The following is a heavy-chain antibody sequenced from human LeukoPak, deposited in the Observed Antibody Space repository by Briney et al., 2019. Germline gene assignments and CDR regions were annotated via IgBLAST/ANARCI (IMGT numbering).Heavy chain of an antibody. CDR3: ATPILSFWSGYYNY. J-gene: IGHJ4*02. Sequence: GASVKVSCKVSGYTLTELSMHWVRQAPGKGLEWMGGFDPEDGETIYAQKFQGRVTTTEDTSTDTAYMELSSLRSEDTAVYYCATPILSFWSGYYNYWGQGTLVTVSS. CDR1: GYTLTELS. CDR2: FDPEDGET. V-gene: IGHV1-24*01. D-gene: IGHD3-3*01.